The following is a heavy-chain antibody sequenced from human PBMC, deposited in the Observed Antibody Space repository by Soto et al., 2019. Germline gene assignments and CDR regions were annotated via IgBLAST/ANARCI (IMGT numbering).Heavy chain of an antibody. Sequence: QVQLVQSGAEVKKPGASVKVSCKASGYTFISFGITWVRQAPGQGLEWMGWISGNNGDTKYAQKLQGRVTMTTDTSTSTCYMELRSLRSDDTAVYYCARSGDGNWFDPWGHGTLFTVSS. V-gene: IGHV1-18*01. CDR3: ARSGDGNWFDP. CDR1: GYTFISFG. CDR2: ISGNNGDT. J-gene: IGHJ5*02. D-gene: IGHD3-10*01.